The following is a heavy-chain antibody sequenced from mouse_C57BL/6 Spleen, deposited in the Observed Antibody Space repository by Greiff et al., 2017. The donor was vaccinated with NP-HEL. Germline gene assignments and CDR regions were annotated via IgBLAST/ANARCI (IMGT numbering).Heavy chain of an antibody. J-gene: IGHJ4*01. CDR3: ARGRIYYDCDEGYAMGY. V-gene: IGHV1-52*01. Sequence: QVQLQQPGAELVRPGSSVKLSCKASGYTFTSYWMHWVKQRPIQGLEWIGNIDPSDSETHYIQKFKDKATLTVDKSSSTAYMQLSSLTSEDSAVYYCARGRIYYDCDEGYAMGYWGQGTSVTVSS. D-gene: IGHD2-4*01. CDR1: GYTFTSYW. CDR2: IDPSDSET.